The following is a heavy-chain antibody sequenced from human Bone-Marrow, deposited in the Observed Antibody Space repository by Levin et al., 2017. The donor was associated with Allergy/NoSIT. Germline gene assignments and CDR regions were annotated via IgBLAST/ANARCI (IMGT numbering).Heavy chain of an antibody. CDR2: IYWDDDK. CDR1: GFSLSTSGVG. V-gene: IGHV2-5*02. Sequence: ESGPTLVKPTQTLTLTCTFSGFSLSTSGVGVGWIRQPPGKALEWLALIYWDDDKRYSPSLKSRLTITKDTSKNQVVLTMTNMDPVDTATYYCAHSFGPNDSSGYYDNWFDPWGQGTLVTVSS. CDR3: AHSFGPNDSSGYYDNWFDP. D-gene: IGHD3-22*01. J-gene: IGHJ5*02.